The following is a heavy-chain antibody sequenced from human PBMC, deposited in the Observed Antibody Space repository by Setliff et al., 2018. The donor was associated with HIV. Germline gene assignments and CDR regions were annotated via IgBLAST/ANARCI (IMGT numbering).Heavy chain of an antibody. Sequence: LSLTCSVSGGSVSSVNYYWSWIRQSPGKGLEWLGYIYYSGSTTYNPSLRSRVTISIDTSKNQFSLNLRSVTAADTAVYYCARDPPGYGDSKDYWGQGKLVTVSS. CDR1: GGSVSSVNYY. V-gene: IGHV4-61*01. J-gene: IGHJ4*02. CDR2: IYYSGST. CDR3: ARDPPGYGDSKDY. D-gene: IGHD4-17*01.